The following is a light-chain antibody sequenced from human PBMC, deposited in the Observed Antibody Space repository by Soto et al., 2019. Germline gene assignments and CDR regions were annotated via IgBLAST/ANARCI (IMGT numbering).Light chain of an antibody. J-gene: IGKJ5*01. CDR1: QDISNF. CDR3: QQYHDLPIT. V-gene: IGKV1-33*01. Sequence: DIQMTQSPSSLSASVGDRVTITCQASQDISNFLNWYQQKPGKAPKLLIFDSSNLETGVPSRFTRSGSGTDFTFTISTLQPEDIATYCQQYHDLPITFGQGTRLELK. CDR2: DSS.